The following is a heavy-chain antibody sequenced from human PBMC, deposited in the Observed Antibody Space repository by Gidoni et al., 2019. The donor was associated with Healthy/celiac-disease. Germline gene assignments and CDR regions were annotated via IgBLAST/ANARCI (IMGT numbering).Heavy chain of an antibody. J-gene: IGHJ4*02. V-gene: IGHV4-34*01. D-gene: IGHD3-10*01. CDR2: INHSGST. CDR3: ASGLYGSGSYYNVY. Sequence: QVQLQQWGAGLLKPSETLSLTCAVYGGSFSGYYWSWIRQPPGKGLEWIGEINHSGSTNYNPSLKSRVTISVDTSKNQFSLKLSSVTAADTAVYYCASGLYGSGSYYNVYWGQGTLVTVSS. CDR1: GGSFSGYY.